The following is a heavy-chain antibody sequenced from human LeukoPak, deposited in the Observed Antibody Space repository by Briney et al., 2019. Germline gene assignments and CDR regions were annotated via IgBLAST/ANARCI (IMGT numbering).Heavy chain of an antibody. Sequence: PGGSLRLSCAASGFTFSSYSMNWVRQAPGKGLEWVSSISSSSSYIYYADSVKGRFIISRDNAKNSLYLQMNSLRAKDTAVYYCARELGSSVGLYYYGMDVWGQGTTVTVSS. CDR2: ISSSSSYI. CDR3: ARELGSSVGLYYYGMDV. D-gene: IGHD6-19*01. V-gene: IGHV3-21*01. J-gene: IGHJ6*02. CDR1: GFTFSSYS.